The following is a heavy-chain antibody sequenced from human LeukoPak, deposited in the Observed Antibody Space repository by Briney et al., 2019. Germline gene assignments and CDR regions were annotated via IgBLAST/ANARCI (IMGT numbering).Heavy chain of an antibody. CDR1: GYTFTSYG. CDR3: ARGYYDFWSGYSLGYYYYYCGMDV. CDR2: ISAYNGNT. Sequence: ASVKVSCKASGYTFTSYGISWVRQAPGQGLKWMGWISAYNGNTNYAQKLQGRVTMTTDTSTSTAYMELRSLRSDDTAVYYCARGYYDFWSGYSLGYYYYYCGMDVWGQGTTVTVSS. V-gene: IGHV1-18*01. J-gene: IGHJ6*02. D-gene: IGHD3-3*01.